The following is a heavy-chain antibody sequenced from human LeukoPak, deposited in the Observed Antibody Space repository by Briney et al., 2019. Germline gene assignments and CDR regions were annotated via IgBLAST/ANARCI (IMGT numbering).Heavy chain of an antibody. D-gene: IGHD5-24*01. CDR1: GGSFSGYY. CDR3: ARVSVATIRGQDY. CDR2: INHSGST. V-gene: IGHV4-34*01. Sequence: PSETLSLTCAVYGGSFSGYYWSWIRQPPGKGLEWIGEINHSGSTNYNPSLKSRVTISVDTSKNQFSLKLSSVTAADTAVYYCARVSVATIRGQDYWGQGTLVTVSS. J-gene: IGHJ4*02.